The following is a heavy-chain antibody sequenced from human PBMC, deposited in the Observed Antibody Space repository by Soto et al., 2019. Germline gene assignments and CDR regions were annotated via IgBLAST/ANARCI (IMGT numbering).Heavy chain of an antibody. CDR1: GFTFSSYA. V-gene: IGHV3-30-3*01. CDR2: ISYDGSNK. J-gene: IGHJ4*02. CDR3: ARVGD. Sequence: QVQLVESGGGVVQPGRSLRLSCAASGFTFSSYAMHWVRQAPGKGLEWVAVISYDGSNKYYADSVKGRFTISRNNSKNPLYLQMNGLRAEDTAVYYWARVGDWGQGTLVTVSS.